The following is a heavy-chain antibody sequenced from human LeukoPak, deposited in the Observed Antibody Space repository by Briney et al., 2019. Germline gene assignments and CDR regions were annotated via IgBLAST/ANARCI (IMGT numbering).Heavy chain of an antibody. Sequence: PGGSLRLSCAASGFTFSSYSMNWVRQAPGKGLEWVSSISSSSSYIYYADSVKGRFTISRDNAKNSLYLQMNSLRAEDTAVYYCARVFNDFWSGYYSGGAFDIWGQGTMVTVSS. CDR3: ARVFNDFWSGYYSGGAFDI. CDR1: GFTFSSYS. CDR2: ISSSSSYI. J-gene: IGHJ3*02. D-gene: IGHD3-3*01. V-gene: IGHV3-21*01.